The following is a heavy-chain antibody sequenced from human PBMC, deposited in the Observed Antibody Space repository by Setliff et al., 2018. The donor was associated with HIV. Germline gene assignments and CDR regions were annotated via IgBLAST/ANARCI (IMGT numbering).Heavy chain of an antibody. CDR2: IHYSGST. CDR3: ARGTAYYNFWSGYSQDYYYYMDV. J-gene: IGHJ6*03. D-gene: IGHD3-3*01. V-gene: IGHV4-31*03. CDR1: GGTLSSGGYY. Sequence: KASETLSLTFTVSGGTLSSGGYYCSWIRQHPGKGLAWIGYIHYSGSTYYTPSLKSRVTISVDTSKNQFSLKLSSVTAADTAVYYCARGTAYYNFWSGYSQDYYYYMDVWGKGTTVTVSS.